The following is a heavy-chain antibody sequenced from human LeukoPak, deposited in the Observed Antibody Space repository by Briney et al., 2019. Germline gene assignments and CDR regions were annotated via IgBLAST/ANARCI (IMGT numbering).Heavy chain of an antibody. CDR3: AKDETGDGYNAI. CDR2: IDGGGGKT. V-gene: IGHV3-23*01. J-gene: IGHJ4*02. D-gene: IGHD5-24*01. Sequence: PGGSLRLSCVASGFTFSNYAMSWVRQTPGKGLEWVSLIDGGGGKTYYADSVKGRFIVSRENSKNTLYLQMNSLRAGDTAVYYCAKDETGDGYNAIWGQGTLVAVSP. CDR1: GFTFSNYA.